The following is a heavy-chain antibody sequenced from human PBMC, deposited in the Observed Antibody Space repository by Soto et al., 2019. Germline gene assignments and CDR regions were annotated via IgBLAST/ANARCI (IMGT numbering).Heavy chain of an antibody. CDR3: VNYIAAPLARPS. V-gene: IGHV3-64D*08. Sequence: GGSLRLSCSASGFTFSSYAMRWVRQAPGKGLEYVSAISSNGGSTYYADSVKGRFTISRDNSKNTLYLQMSSLRAEDTAVYYCVNYIAAPLARPSWGQGTLVTVSS. D-gene: IGHD6-6*01. CDR2: ISSNGGST. CDR1: GFTFSSYA. J-gene: IGHJ4*02.